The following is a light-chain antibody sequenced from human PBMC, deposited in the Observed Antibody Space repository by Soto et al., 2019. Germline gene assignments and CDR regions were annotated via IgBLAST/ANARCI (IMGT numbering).Light chain of an antibody. J-gene: IGKJ4*01. CDR1: QSIRSY. Sequence: DIQLTQSPSSLSASVGDRVTITCRASQSIRSYLNWYQQKPGKAPKLLIYAASSLQTGVSSRFSGCGSGTDFTLTISNLQPEDFATYYCQQTSSTPTFGGGTKVEIK. CDR3: QQTSSTPT. V-gene: IGKV1-39*01. CDR2: AAS.